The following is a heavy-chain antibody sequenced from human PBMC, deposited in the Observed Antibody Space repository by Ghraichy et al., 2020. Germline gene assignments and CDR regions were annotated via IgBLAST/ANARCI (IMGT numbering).Heavy chain of an antibody. CDR1: GFTFSFYD. CDR2: ISAPGDT. CDR3: ARAAVWGNYRTDRIWYFDL. D-gene: IGHD3-16*02. J-gene: IGHJ2*01. Sequence: GGSLRLSCATSGFTFSFYDMHWVRQVTGKGLEWVSTISAPGDTYYSGSVKGRFTVSRENARNSLYLQMNSLRAGDTAVYYCARAAVWGNYRTDRIWYFDLWGRGTLVTVSS. V-gene: IGHV3-13*01.